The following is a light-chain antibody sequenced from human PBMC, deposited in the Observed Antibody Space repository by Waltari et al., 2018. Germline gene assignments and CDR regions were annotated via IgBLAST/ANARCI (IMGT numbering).Light chain of an antibody. J-gene: IGKJ5*01. CDR1: GPLTSF. V-gene: IGKV1-39*01. CDR2: SAS. CDR3: QQCRTAPIT. Sequence: DIQLTQSPSSLSASVGDTVTISCRASGPLTSFMHWYQHRPGTAPRLLIYSASALKTGVPSRFSGTGYGTDFTLIISSLQPDDSATYYCQQCRTAPITFGHGTRVEI.